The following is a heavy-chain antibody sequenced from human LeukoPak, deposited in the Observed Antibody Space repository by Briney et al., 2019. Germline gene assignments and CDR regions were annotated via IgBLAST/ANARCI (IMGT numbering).Heavy chain of an antibody. CDR2: ISSDGSNK. D-gene: IGHD2-8*01. V-gene: IGHV3-33*08. CDR3: ASNVDILNGVTY. CDR1: GFNFANFG. Sequence: HAGRSLRLSCVASGFNFANFGMHWVRQAPGKGPECVAAISSDGSNKHYADSVKGRFTISRDNAKNSLYLQMNSLRAEDTAVYYCASNVDILNGVTYWGQGILVTVSS. J-gene: IGHJ4*02.